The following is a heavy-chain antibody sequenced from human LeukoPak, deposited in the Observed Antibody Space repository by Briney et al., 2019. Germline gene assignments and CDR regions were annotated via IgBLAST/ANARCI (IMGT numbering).Heavy chain of an antibody. CDR3: AKNSGRDDFWKGRFDY. CDR2: ISGGDTR. CDR1: GFTFSSYS. J-gene: IGHJ4*02. Sequence: GGSLRLSCAASGFTFSSYSMNWVRQAPGKGLEWVSSISGGDTRYYADSVKGRFTISRDNSRNTLYLRMNSLRADDTAVYYCAKNSGRDDFWKGRFDYWGQGMLVTVSS. V-gene: IGHV3-23*01. D-gene: IGHD3-3*01.